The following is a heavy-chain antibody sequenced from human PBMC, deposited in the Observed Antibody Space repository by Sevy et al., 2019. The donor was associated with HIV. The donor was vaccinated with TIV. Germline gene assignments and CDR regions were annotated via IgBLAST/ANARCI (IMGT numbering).Heavy chain of an antibody. CDR1: GFPFSYFS. Sequence: GGSLRLSCAASGFPFSYFSMHWVRQAPGKGLEWVATISYDGSNEHYADSVRGRFTISRDNSKNALYLQMDNLRADDTAVYYCALERLSSDIAEYFQNWGQGTLVTVSS. V-gene: IGHV3-30-3*01. J-gene: IGHJ1*01. D-gene: IGHD1-1*01. CDR3: ALERLSSDIAEYFQN. CDR2: ISYDGSNE.